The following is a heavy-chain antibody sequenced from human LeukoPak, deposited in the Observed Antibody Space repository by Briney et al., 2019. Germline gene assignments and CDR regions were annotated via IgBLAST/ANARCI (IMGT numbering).Heavy chain of an antibody. CDR1: GGSISSSSYY. D-gene: IGHD1-26*01. CDR3: ARYYSGSYWLD. CDR2: IYYSGST. Sequence: PSETLSLTCTVSGGSISSSSYYWGWIRQPPGKGLEWIGYIYYSGSTYYNPSLKSRVTISVDTSKNQFSLKLSSVTAADTAVYYCARYYSGSYWLDWGQGTLVTVSS. V-gene: IGHV4-39*07. J-gene: IGHJ4*02.